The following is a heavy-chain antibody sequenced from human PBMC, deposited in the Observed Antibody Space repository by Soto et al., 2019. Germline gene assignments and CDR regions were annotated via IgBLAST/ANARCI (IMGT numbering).Heavy chain of an antibody. D-gene: IGHD3-9*01. J-gene: IGHJ6*02. CDR2: VSPYDGYT. CDR3: ARGGYYDSSGSRNYFYYGMNV. Sequence: ASVKVSCKASGYTFSNYGINWVRQAPGQGLEWLGWVSPYDGYTNYAQILQGRVSMTTDTSTKTAYMEVRSLRSDDTAVYYCARGGYYDSSGSRNYFYYGMNVWGQGTTVTVSS. CDR1: GYTFSNYG. V-gene: IGHV1-18*01.